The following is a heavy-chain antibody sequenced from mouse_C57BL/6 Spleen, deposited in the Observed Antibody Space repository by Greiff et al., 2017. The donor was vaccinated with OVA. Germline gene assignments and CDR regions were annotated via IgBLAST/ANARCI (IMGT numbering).Heavy chain of an antibody. CDR1: GYTFTDYE. J-gene: IGHJ2*01. D-gene: IGHD2-5*01. Sequence: QVQLKQSGAELVRPGASVTLSCKASGYTFTDYEMHWVKQTPVHGLEWIGAIDPETGGTAYNQKFKGKAILTADKSSSTAYMELRSLTSEDSAVYYCTRWGDYSNYVLDYWGQGTTLTVSS. CDR3: TRWGDYSNYVLDY. V-gene: IGHV1-15*01. CDR2: IDPETGGT.